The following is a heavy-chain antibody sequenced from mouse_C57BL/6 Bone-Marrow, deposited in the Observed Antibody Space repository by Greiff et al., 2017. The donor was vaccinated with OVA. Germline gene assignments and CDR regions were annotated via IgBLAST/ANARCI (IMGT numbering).Heavy chain of an antibody. CDR3: AKGQLGLAMDY. V-gene: IGHV1-61*01. CDR1: GYTFTSYW. D-gene: IGHD4-1*02. Sequence: QVQLQQPGAELVRPGSSVKLSCKASGYTFTSYWMDWVKQRPGQGLEWIGNIYPSDSETHYNQKLKDQATLTVDKSSSTAYMQLSSLTSEDSAVYYCAKGQLGLAMDYWGQGTSVTVSS. CDR2: IYPSDSET. J-gene: IGHJ4*01.